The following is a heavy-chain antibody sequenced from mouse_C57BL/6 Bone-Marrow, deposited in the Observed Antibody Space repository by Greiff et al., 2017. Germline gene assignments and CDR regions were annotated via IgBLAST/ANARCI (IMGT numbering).Heavy chain of an antibody. J-gene: IGHJ2*01. CDR1: GYAFSSYW. D-gene: IGHD2-4*01. CDR2: IYPGDGDT. V-gene: IGHV1-80*01. CDR3: ARGYDYDVLFDY. Sequence: QVQLQQSGAELVKPGASVKISCKASGYAFSSYWMNWVKQRPGKGLEWIGQIYPGDGDTNYNGKFKGKATLTADKSSSTAYMQLSSLTSEDSAVYFCARGYDYDVLFDYWGQGTTLTVSS.